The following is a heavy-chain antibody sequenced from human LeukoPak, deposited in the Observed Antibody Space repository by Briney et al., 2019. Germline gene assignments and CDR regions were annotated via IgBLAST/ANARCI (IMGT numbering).Heavy chain of an antibody. V-gene: IGHV1-69*04. CDR2: IIPILGIA. Sequence: SVKVSCKASGGTFSSYAISWVRQAPGQGLEWMGRIIPILGIANYAQKFQGRVTITADKSTSTAYMELSRLRSEDTAVYYCARDSYYYDSSGYYDYWGQGTLVTDSS. CDR1: GGTFSSYA. D-gene: IGHD3-22*01. J-gene: IGHJ4*02. CDR3: ARDSYYYDSSGYYDY.